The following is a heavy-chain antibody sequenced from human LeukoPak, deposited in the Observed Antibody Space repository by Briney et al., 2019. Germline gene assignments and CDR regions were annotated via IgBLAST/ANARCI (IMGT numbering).Heavy chain of an antibody. CDR3: AKQYTTSWSDAFDA. V-gene: IGHV3-23*01. D-gene: IGHD6-13*01. J-gene: IGHJ3*01. Sequence: PGGSLKLSCAASGFTFANFAMTWVRQTPGKGPEWVSGITGSGGTTDYADSVKGRFSISRDNSKNTLYLQMNSLRAEDTAVYFCAKQYTTSWSDAFDAWGQGTMVTVSS. CDR2: ITGSGGTT. CDR1: GFTFANFA.